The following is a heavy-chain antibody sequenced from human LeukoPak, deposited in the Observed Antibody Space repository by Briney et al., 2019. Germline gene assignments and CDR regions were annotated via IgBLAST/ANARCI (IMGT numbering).Heavy chain of an antibody. CDR3: ASDRAAAGHGY. J-gene: IGHJ4*02. V-gene: IGHV3-23*01. CDR2: ISGSGGST. D-gene: IGHD6-13*01. Sequence: GGSLSLSCAASGFTLSSYAMSWVRQAPGKGLEWVSAISGSGGSTYYADSVKGRFTISRDNSKNTLYLQMNSLRAEDTAVYYCASDRAAAGHGYWGQGTLVTVSS. CDR1: GFTLSSYA.